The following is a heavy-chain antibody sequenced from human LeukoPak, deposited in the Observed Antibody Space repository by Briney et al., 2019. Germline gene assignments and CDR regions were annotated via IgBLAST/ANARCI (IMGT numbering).Heavy chain of an antibody. V-gene: IGHV1-69*01. CDR1: GGTFSSYA. Sequence: SVKVSCKASGGTFSSYAISWVRQAPGQGLEWMGGIIPIFGTANYAQKFQGRVTITADESTSTAYMELSSLRSEDTAVYYCARRRNSGYDPGYYYGMDVWGQGTTVTVS. CDR2: IIPIFGTA. CDR3: ARRRNSGYDPGYYYGMDV. D-gene: IGHD5-12*01. J-gene: IGHJ6*02.